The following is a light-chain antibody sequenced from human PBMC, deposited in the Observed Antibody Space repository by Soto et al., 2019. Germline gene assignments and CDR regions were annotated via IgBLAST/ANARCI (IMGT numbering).Light chain of an antibody. V-gene: IGLV2-8*01. Sequence: QSVLTQPPSASGSPGQSVTISCTGTSSDVGGYHYVSWYQQHPGQAPKLMIYEVSKRPSGVPDRISGSKSGNTASLTVSGLQAEDEADYYCSSYAGSNDVVFGGGTKLTVL. CDR2: EVS. J-gene: IGLJ2*01. CDR1: SSDVGGYHY. CDR3: SSYAGSNDVV.